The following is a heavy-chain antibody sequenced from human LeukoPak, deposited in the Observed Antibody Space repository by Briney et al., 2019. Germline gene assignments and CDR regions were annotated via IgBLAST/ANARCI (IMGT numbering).Heavy chain of an antibody. J-gene: IGHJ4*02. D-gene: IGHD2-2*01. V-gene: IGHV3-74*01. CDR1: GNYW. Sequence: GGSLRLSCAASGNYWMHWVRQAPGKGLVWVSHINGDGRWTTYADSVKGRFTISKDNAKNTVYLQMNNLRAEDTAVYYCVSFYETYWGRGTLVTVSS. CDR3: VSFYETY. CDR2: INGDGRWT.